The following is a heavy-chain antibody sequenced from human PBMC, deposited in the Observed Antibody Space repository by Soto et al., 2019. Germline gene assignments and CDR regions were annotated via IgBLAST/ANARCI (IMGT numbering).Heavy chain of an antibody. D-gene: IGHD2-15*01. Sequence: GGSLRLSCAASGFTFSSYGMNWVRQAPGKGLEWVSSISSSSSYIYYADSVKGRFTISRDNAKNSLYLQMNSLRAEDTAVYYCARESYCSGGSCYSDYWGQGTLVTVSS. CDR1: GFTFSSYG. V-gene: IGHV3-21*01. J-gene: IGHJ4*02. CDR3: ARESYCSGGSCYSDY. CDR2: ISSSSSYI.